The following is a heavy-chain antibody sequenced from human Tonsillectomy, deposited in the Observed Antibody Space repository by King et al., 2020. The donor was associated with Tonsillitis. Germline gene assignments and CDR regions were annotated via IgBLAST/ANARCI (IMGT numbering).Heavy chain of an antibody. D-gene: IGHD2-15*01. V-gene: IGHV3-30*04. J-gene: IGHJ6*02. CDR3: ASSGGAAATYYYYGMDV. CDR2: ISYDGSNK. CDR1: GFMFSSYA. Sequence: QLVQSGGGVVQPGRSLRLSCAASGFMFSSYAMHWVRQAPGKGLEWVTVISYDGSNKYYADSVKGRFTSSRDNSKNTLYLQMNSLRAEDTVVYYCASSGGAAATYYYYGMDVWGQGTTVTVSS.